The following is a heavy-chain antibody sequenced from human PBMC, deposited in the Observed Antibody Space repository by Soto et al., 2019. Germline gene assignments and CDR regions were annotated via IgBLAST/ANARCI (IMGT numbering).Heavy chain of an antibody. D-gene: IGHD3-22*01. CDR3: ARHNYDSSGTAVDV. J-gene: IGHJ6*02. CDR2: IYYSGST. V-gene: IGHV4-31*03. CDR1: GGSISSGGYY. Sequence: QVQLQESGPGLVKPSQTLSLTCTVSGGSISSGGYYWSWIRQHPGKGREWIGYIYYSGSTYYNPSLKSRVTISVDTSKNQFSLKLSSVTAADTAVYYWARHNYDSSGTAVDVWGQGTTVTVSS.